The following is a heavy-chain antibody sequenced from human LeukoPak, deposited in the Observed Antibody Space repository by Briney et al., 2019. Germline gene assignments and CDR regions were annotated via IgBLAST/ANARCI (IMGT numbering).Heavy chain of an antibody. V-gene: IGHV3-23*01. CDR1: GFRFSDYT. Sequence: GGSLRLSCAASGFRFSDYTMTWVRQAPGKGPEWVSAIGGRGGSTYYADSLGGRFTISRDNSKDMLYLQMNSLKVEDTATYYCGKEGGAWGQGTKVTVSS. J-gene: IGHJ5*02. D-gene: IGHD3-16*01. CDR2: IGGRGGST. CDR3: GKEGGA.